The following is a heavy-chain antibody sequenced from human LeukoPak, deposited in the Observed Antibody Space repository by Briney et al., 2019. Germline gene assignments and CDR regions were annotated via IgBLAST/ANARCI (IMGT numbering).Heavy chain of an antibody. CDR2: IYYSGST. D-gene: IGHD2-15*01. CDR3: ASNSRGGDYYYYMDV. Sequence: PSETLSLTCTVSGGSISSYYWSWIRQPPGKGLEWIGYIYYSGSTNYNPSLKSRVTMTRDTSTSTVYMELSSLRSEDTAMYYCASNSRGGDYYYYMDVWGKGTTVTVSS. CDR1: GGSISSYY. J-gene: IGHJ6*03. V-gene: IGHV4-59*03.